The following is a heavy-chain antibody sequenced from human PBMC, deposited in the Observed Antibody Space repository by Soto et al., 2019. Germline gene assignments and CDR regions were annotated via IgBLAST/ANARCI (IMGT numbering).Heavy chain of an antibody. D-gene: IGHD4-17*01. Sequence: QVQLVQSGAEVKKPGSSVKVSCKASGGTFSSYAISWVRQAPGQGLEWMGGIIPLFGTANYAQKFQGRVTITADESTSTAYMELSSLRSEDTAVYYCARAKDYGDPLITGHSYGMDVWGQGTTVTVSS. CDR2: IIPLFGTA. V-gene: IGHV1-69*01. J-gene: IGHJ6*02. CDR1: GGTFSSYA. CDR3: ARAKDYGDPLITGHSYGMDV.